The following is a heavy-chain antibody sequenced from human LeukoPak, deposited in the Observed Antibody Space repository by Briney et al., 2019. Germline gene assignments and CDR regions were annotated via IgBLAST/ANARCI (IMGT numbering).Heavy chain of an antibody. D-gene: IGHD1-26*01. CDR3: ASGVWYRSSGSYSSPLFAY. Sequence: GASVKVSCKASGYTFTSYYMHWVRQAPGQGLEWMAIINPSGGSTSYAQKFQGRVTMTRDTSTSTVYMELSSLRSEDTAVYYCASGVWYRSSGSYSSPLFAYWGQGTLVTVSS. CDR2: INPSGGST. V-gene: IGHV1-46*01. J-gene: IGHJ4*02. CDR1: GYTFTSYY.